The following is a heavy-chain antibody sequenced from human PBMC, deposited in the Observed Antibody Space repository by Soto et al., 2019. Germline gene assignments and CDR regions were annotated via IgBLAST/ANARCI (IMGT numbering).Heavy chain of an antibody. CDR3: ARGPGGSGSYLTRSAFDI. CDR1: CSGCY. CDR2: INHSGST. Sequence: CSGCYWSWIRQPPGKGLEWIGEINHSGSTNYNPSLKSRVTISVDTSKNQFSLKLSSVTAADTAVYYCARGPGGSGSYLTRSAFDIWGQRTMVTVSS. J-gene: IGHJ3*02. D-gene: IGHD6-19*01. V-gene: IGHV4-34*01.